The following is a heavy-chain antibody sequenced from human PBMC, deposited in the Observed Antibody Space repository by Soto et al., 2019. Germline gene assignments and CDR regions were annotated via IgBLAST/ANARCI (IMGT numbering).Heavy chain of an antibody. CDR3: ARDTYSSDYFVKWFEP. J-gene: IGHJ5*02. CDR1: VFSFSSYA. V-gene: IGHV3-30*04. CDR2: ISKDGMNK. D-gene: IGHD6-19*01. Sequence: QVRLVESGGCVVQPGRSLRLSCTASVFSFSSYAMYWFSQPPEKGMEWVAVISKDGMNKNYADSVKGRVTVSRDNANYSLDLQLKSLRSDDTAMYYCARDTYSSDYFVKWFEPWGQGTLVSVSS.